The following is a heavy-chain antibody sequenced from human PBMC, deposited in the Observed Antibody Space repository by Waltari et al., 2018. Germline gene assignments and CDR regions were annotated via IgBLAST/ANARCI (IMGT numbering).Heavy chain of an antibody. CDR3: ARVADDGIPYFFLDV. V-gene: IGHV1-8*03. CDR2: MNPKSGKT. Sequence: QVQLVQSGAEVQKPGSAVRVSCKASGHIFSGHDINWVRQASGLGREWMGWMNPKSGKTAYAQKFQGRDTISRDTSVSTAYMELTRLTSDDTAVYYCARVADDGIPYFFLDVWGKGTTVTVSA. CDR1: GHIFSGHD. J-gene: IGHJ6*04. D-gene: IGHD1-26*01.